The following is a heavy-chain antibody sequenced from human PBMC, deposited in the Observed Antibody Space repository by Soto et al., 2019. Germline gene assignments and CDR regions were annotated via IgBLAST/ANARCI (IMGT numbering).Heavy chain of an antibody. V-gene: IGHV4-59*08. CDR1: GGTISSWY. CDR3: ARLGGFYQSLDS. Sequence: TLSLTCTVSGGTISSWYWSWIRQPPGKGLEWIGYIYYSGSTNYNPSLKSRVTISVDTSKNQFSLKLSSVTAADTAVYYCARLGGFYQSLDSWGQGTLVTVSS. CDR2: IYYSGST. D-gene: IGHD3-22*01. J-gene: IGHJ5*01.